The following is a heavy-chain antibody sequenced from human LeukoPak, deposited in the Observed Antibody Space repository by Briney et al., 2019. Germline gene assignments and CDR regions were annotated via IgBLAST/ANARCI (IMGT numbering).Heavy chain of an antibody. CDR1: GFTFSSYE. V-gene: IGHV3-48*03. D-gene: IGHD3-10*01. Sequence: GGSLRLSCAASGFTFSSYEMNWLRQAPGKGLEWVSYISSSGSTIYYADSVKGRLTISRDNAKNSLYLQMNSLRAEDTSVYYCARDRSLWFGVDYYYYGMDVWGKGTTVTVSS. CDR2: ISSSGSTI. J-gene: IGHJ6*04. CDR3: ARDRSLWFGVDYYYYGMDV.